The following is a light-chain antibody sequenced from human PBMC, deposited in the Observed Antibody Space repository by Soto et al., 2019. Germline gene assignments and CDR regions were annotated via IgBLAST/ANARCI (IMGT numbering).Light chain of an antibody. Sequence: QSVLTQPASVSGSPGQSITISCPGTSRDVCGYNYVSWYQHHPGKAPKLLIYDVSNRPSGISNRFSGSKSDNTASLTISGLQPEDEADYYCSSYTTSNTRQIVFGTGTKVTVL. CDR2: DVS. V-gene: IGLV2-14*03. CDR3: SSYTTSNTRQIV. J-gene: IGLJ1*01. CDR1: SRDVCGYNY.